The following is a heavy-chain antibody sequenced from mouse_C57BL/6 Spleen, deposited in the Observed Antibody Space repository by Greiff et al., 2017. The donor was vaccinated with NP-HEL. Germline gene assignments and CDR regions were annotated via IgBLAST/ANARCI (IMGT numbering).Heavy chain of an antibody. J-gene: IGHJ1*03. D-gene: IGHD1-1*01. CDR1: GYTFTSYW. CDR2: IHPNSGST. Sequence: QVQLQQPGAELVKPGASVKLSCKASGYTFTSYWMHWVKQRPGQGLEWIGMIHPNSGSTNYNEKFKSKATLTVDKSSSTAYMQLNSLTSEDSAVYYCARGDYSGSSPYWYFDVWGTGTTVTVSS. CDR3: ARGDYSGSSPYWYFDV. V-gene: IGHV1-64*01.